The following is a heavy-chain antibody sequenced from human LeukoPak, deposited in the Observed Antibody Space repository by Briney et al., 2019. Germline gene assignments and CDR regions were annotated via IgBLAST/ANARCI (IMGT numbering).Heavy chain of an antibody. CDR3: ARGIAGSFGIYYYYYYYMDV. CDR2: MNPNSGNT. Sequence: ASAKVSCKASGYTFTSYDINWVRQATGQGLEWVGWMNPNSGNTGYAQKFQGRVTMTRNTSISTAYMELSSLRSEDTAVYYCARGIAGSFGIYYYYYYYMDVWGKGTTVTVSS. CDR1: GYTFTSYD. V-gene: IGHV1-8*01. D-gene: IGHD2-21*01. J-gene: IGHJ6*03.